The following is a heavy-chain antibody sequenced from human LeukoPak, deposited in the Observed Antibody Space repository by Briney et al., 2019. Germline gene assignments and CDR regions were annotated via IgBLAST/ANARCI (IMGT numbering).Heavy chain of an antibody. Sequence: PGGSLRLSCAASGFSFNTYGMHWVRQALGKGLDWVASIQYDGRNIYYADSVKGRFTISRDNSRDTLYLQMNSLRAEDTAVHYCAKEPTGHSFGFDSWGQGTLVAVSS. D-gene: IGHD5-18*01. J-gene: IGHJ4*02. V-gene: IGHV3-30*02. CDR2: IQYDGRNI. CDR1: GFSFNTYG. CDR3: AKEPTGHSFGFDS.